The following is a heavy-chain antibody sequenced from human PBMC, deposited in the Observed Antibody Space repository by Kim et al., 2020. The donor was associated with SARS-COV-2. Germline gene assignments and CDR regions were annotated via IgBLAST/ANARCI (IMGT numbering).Heavy chain of an antibody. CDR2: IFSSGTT. Sequence: SETLSLTCTVSGGSISDYHWSWIRQPAGKGLEWIGRIFSSGTTDYNPSLKSRVTMSVDPSKNQFSLKLSSVTAADTAVYYCARVGPGTTFDYWGQGTLVTVSS. CDR1: GGSISDYH. J-gene: IGHJ4*02. CDR3: ARVGPGTTFDY. D-gene: IGHD1-1*01. V-gene: IGHV4-4*07.